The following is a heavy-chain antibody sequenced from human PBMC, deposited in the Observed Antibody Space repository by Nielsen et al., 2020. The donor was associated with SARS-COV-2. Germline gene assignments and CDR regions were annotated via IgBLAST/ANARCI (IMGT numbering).Heavy chain of an antibody. CDR3: AGGMTTVAIAAFDI. J-gene: IGHJ3*02. D-gene: IGHD4-23*01. Sequence: GGSLRLSCAASGFTFDEYTMHWVRQAPGKGLEWVAVISYDGSNKYYADSVKGRFTISRDNSKNTLYLQMNSLRAEDTAVYYCAGGMTTVAIAAFDIWGQGTMVTVSS. CDR2: ISYDGSNK. CDR1: GFTFDEYT. V-gene: IGHV3-30-3*01.